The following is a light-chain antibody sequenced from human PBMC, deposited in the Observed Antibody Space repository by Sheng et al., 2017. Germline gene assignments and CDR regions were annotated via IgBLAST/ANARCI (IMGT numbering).Light chain of an antibody. J-gene: IGLJ3*02. CDR2: EDI. CDR1: KLVNKY. V-gene: IGLV3-1*01. CDR3: QAWDSSTAV. Sequence: SYEMTQPPSVSVSPGQTASITCSGEKLVNKYVCWYQQKPGQSPVLVIYEDIKRPTGIPERFSGSNSGNTVTLTISRTQAVDEADYYCQAWDSSTAVFGGGTKLTVL.